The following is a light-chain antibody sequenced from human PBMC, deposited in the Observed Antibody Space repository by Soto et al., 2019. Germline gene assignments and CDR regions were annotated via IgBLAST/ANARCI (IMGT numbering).Light chain of an antibody. V-gene: IGKV1-5*01. CDR1: QSISSW. CDR2: DAS. Sequence: ITMTQSPSTLSASVGDRVTITCRASQSISSWLAWYQQKPGKAPKLLIYDASSLESGVPSRFSGSGSGTEFTLTISSLQPDDFATYYCQHYGGLWTFGLGTKVDIK. CDR3: QHYGGLWT. J-gene: IGKJ1*01.